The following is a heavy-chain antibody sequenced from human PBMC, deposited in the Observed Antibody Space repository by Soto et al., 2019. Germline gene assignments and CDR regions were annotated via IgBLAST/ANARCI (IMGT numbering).Heavy chain of an antibody. CDR2: ISPIFGTA. CDR1: GGTFSSYA. CDR3: ARGGNYDLWSYGMDV. D-gene: IGHD3-3*01. V-gene: IGHV1-69*06. Sequence: QVQLVQSGAEVKKPGSSVKVSCKASGGTFSSYAISWVRQAPGQGLEWMGGISPIFGTANYAQKFQGRVTITADKSPRTAYMGLSSLRSEDTALYSCARGGNYDLWSYGMDVWGQGTTVTVSS. J-gene: IGHJ6*02.